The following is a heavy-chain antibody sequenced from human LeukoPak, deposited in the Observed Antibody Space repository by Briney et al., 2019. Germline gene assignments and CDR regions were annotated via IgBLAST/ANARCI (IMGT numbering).Heavy chain of an antibody. Sequence: SGTLSLTCTVSGGSIRSYYWSWIRQPPGKGLEWIGYSYYSGSTNSNPSLKSRVTISVDTSKNQFSLKLNSVTAADTAVYYCARVGSGSFDYWGQGTLVTVSS. CDR3: ARVGSGSFDY. CDR2: SYYSGST. V-gene: IGHV4-59*01. J-gene: IGHJ4*02. CDR1: GGSIRSYY. D-gene: IGHD6-19*01.